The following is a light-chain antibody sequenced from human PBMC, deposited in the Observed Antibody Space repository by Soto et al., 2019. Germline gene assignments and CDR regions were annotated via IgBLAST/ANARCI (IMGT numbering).Light chain of an antibody. Sequence: QSVLTQPPSVSGAPGQRVTISCTGSSSNIGAGYDVHWYQQLPGTAPKLLIFRNNQRPSGVPDRFSGSKSGTSASLAISGLRSEDEADYYCAARDDSLNAVIFGGGTKVTVL. CDR3: AARDDSLNAVI. CDR2: RNN. V-gene: IGLV1-44*01. J-gene: IGLJ2*01. CDR1: SSNIGAGYD.